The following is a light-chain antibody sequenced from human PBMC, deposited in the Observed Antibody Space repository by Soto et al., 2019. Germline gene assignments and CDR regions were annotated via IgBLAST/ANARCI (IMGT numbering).Light chain of an antibody. V-gene: IGLV2-14*03. J-gene: IGLJ1*01. CDR3: CSYVSSKTYL. CDR1: RLYVGGYNY. CDR2: EVT. Sequence: QSVRAQPASVSGSPGQSIAISCTGTRLYVGGYNYVSWYQQQPGKAPKLIIYEVTNRPSGVSDRFSGSKSDNTASLTISGLQTEDEADYYCCSYVSSKTYLFGTGTKVTVL.